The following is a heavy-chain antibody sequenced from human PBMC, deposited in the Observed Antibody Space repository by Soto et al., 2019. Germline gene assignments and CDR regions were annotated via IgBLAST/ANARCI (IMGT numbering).Heavy chain of an antibody. CDR3: ARVILETYLGYYYGMDV. CDR1: GFTFSSYA. CDR2: ISYDGSNK. D-gene: IGHD3-3*01. J-gene: IGHJ6*02. Sequence: QPGGSLRLSCAASGFTFSSYAMHWVRQAPGKGLEWVAVISYDGSNKYYADSVKGRFTISRDNSKNTLYLQMNSLGAEDTAVYYCARVILETYLGYYYGMDVWGQGTTVTVSS. V-gene: IGHV3-30-3*01.